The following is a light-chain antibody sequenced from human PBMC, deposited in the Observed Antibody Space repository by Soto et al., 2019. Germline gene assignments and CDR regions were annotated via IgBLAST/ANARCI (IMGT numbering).Light chain of an antibody. V-gene: IGKV3-15*01. CDR2: DAS. CDR3: QQYNNWPLT. Sequence: EMVMTQSPATLSVSPGERVTLSCRASQSVFSKLAWYQQRPGQAPTLLIFDASARAPGIPARFSGSGSGTEFTLTINSLQSEDFGVYYCQQYNNWPLTFGGGTKVDIK. J-gene: IGKJ4*01. CDR1: QSVFSK.